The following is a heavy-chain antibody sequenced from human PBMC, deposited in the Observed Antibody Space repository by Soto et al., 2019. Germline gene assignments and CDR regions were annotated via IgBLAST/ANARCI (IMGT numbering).Heavy chain of an antibody. J-gene: IGHJ6*02. Sequence: SVKLSCKSSGGTFSSYSISWVRQAPGQGLEWMGGIIPIVGTANYAQKFQGRVTITADKSTSTAYMELSSLRSEDTAVYYCARDFGNEVVPAANLGDYYYGMDVWGQGTTVTVSS. V-gene: IGHV1-69*06. CDR3: ARDFGNEVVPAANLGDYYYGMDV. D-gene: IGHD2-2*01. CDR2: IIPIVGTA. CDR1: GGTFSSYS.